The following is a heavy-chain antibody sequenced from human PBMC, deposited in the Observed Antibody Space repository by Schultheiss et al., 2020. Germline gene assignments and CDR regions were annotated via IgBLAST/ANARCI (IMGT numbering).Heavy chain of an antibody. Sequence: GGSLRLSCAASGFTFSSYAMSWVRQAPGKGLGWVSAISGSGGSTYYADSVKGRFTISRDNSKNTLYLQMNSLRAEDTAVYYCAKDDYYDSSGHDYWGQGTLVTGSS. V-gene: IGHV3-23*01. D-gene: IGHD3-22*01. CDR2: ISGSGGST. CDR3: AKDDYYDSSGHDY. J-gene: IGHJ4*02. CDR1: GFTFSSYA.